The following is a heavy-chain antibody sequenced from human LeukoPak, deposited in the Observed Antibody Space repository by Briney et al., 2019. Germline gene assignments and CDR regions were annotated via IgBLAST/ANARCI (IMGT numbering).Heavy chain of an antibody. CDR3: AKWGDYDILTGYYVSDF. CDR2: ITGSGDTT. J-gene: IGHJ4*02. CDR1: GFIFRNYA. V-gene: IGHV3-23*01. D-gene: IGHD3-9*01. Sequence: GGSLRLSCAASGFIFRNYAMGWVRQAPGKGLEWVSAITGSGDTTYYADSVKGRFTISRDNSKNTLYVEVNTLRAEDTAAYYCAKWGDYDILTGYYVSDFWGQGTLVTVSS.